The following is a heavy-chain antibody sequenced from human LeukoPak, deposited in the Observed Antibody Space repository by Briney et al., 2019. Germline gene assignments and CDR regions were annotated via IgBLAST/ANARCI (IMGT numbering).Heavy chain of an antibody. J-gene: IGHJ4*02. Sequence: SETLSLTCTVSGGSDSSGGFSWPWIRQPPGKGLEWIGFIDYSGSAYYNPSLKSRVTVSADTSKNQFSLKLTSVTAADTAVYYCARRCYHANCDYWGQGSLVTVSS. V-gene: IGHV4-61*08. CDR3: ARRCYHANCDY. CDR1: GGSDSSGGFS. CDR2: IDYSGSA. D-gene: IGHD3-16*02.